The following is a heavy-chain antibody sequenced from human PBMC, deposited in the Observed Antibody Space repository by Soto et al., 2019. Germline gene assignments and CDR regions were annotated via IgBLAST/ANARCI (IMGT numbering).Heavy chain of an antibody. D-gene: IGHD3-3*01. Sequence: GESLKISCMGSGYKVSTWHNFTSYWIAWVRQMPGEGLEWMGIIYPGDSDTRYSPSFQGQVTISADKSINSVYLQWSSLKASDTATYYCARLGFNYDFLSGYYNVHHYYGIAVWGQGTTVTSP. CDR1: GYKVSTWHNFTSYW. CDR3: ARLGFNYDFLSGYYNVHHYYGIAV. V-gene: IGHV5-51*01. CDR2: IYPGDSDT. J-gene: IGHJ6*02.